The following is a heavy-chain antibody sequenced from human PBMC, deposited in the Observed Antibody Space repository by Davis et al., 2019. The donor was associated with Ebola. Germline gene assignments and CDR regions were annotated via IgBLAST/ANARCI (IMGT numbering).Heavy chain of an antibody. CDR3: TSGRYPFDY. CDR2: IRSKANSYAT. Sequence: GESLKIPCAASGFTFSGSAMHWVRQASGKGLEWVGRIRSKANSYATAYAASVKGRFTIARDDSKNTAYLQMNSLKTEDTAVYYCTSGRYPFDYWGQGTLVTVSS. V-gene: IGHV3-73*01. D-gene: IGHD1-26*01. J-gene: IGHJ4*02. CDR1: GFTFSGSA.